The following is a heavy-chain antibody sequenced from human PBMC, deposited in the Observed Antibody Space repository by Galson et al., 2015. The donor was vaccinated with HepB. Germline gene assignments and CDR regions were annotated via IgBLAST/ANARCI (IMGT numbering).Heavy chain of an antibody. D-gene: IGHD5-12*01. J-gene: IGHJ4*02. CDR3: ATVRPREYSGFYDY. Sequence: SLRLSCAASGFTFSSYSMNWVRQAPGKGLEWVSSISSSSSYIYYADSVKGRFTISRDNAKNSLYLQMNSLRAEDTAVYYCATVRPREYSGFYDYWGQGTLVTVSS. CDR2: ISSSSSYI. CDR1: GFTFSSYS. V-gene: IGHV3-21*01.